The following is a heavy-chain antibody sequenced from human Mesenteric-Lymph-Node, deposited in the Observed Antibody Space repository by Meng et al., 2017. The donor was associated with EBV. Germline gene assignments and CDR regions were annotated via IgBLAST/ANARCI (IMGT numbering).Heavy chain of an antibody. CDR2: VNHAGTT. V-gene: IGHV4-34*01. D-gene: IGHD3-16*01. CDR3: AALGSFASSIDP. CDR1: GGSFSEYY. Sequence: QLQQWGAGLLKPSGTLSLTCAVYGGSFSEYYWTWIRQPPGKGLEWIGEVNHAGTTIYNPSLESRVTISVDTSKNQFSLKLTSVTAADTAVYFCAALGSFASSIDPWGQGTLVTVSS. J-gene: IGHJ5*02.